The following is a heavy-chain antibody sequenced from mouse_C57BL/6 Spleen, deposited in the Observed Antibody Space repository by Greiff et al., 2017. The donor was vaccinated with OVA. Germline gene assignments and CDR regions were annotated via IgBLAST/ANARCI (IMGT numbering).Heavy chain of an antibody. CDR3: ARDANYGSSFDY. J-gene: IGHJ2*01. V-gene: IGHV5-4*01. D-gene: IGHD1-1*01. CDR2: ISDGGSYT. CDR1: GFTFSSYA. Sequence: EVKVVESGGGLVKPGGSLKLSCAASGFTFSSYAMSWVRQTPEKRLEWVATISDGGSYTYYPDNVKGRFTISRDNAKNNLYLQMSHLKSEDTAMYYCARDANYGSSFDYWGQGTTLTVSA.